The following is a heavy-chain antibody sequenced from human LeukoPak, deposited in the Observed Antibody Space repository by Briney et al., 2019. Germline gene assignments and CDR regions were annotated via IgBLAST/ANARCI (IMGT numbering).Heavy chain of an antibody. CDR3: ARDGSSGWYWVDY. J-gene: IGHJ4*02. CDR1: GFTLSTYG. CDR2: ISYDGSNK. Sequence: GGSLRLSCAASGFTLSTYGMHWVRQAPGKGLEWVAVISYDGSNKYYADSVKGRFTISRDNSKNTLYLQMNSLRAEDTAVYYCARDGSSGWYWVDYWGQGTLVTVSS. V-gene: IGHV3-30*03. D-gene: IGHD6-19*01.